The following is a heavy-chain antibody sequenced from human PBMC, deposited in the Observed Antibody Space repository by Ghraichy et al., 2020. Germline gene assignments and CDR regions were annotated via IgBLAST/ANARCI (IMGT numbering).Heavy chain of an antibody. V-gene: IGHV1-18*04. Sequence: ASVKVSCKASGYPFTSYVISCVRQAPGQGLEWMGWISAYNGNTNYAQKLQGRVTMTTDTSTSTAYMELRSLRSDDTAVYYCASYCSSTSCPLDYYYYGMDVWGQGTSVTVSS. CDR1: GYPFTSYV. CDR3: ASYCSSTSCPLDYYYYGMDV. J-gene: IGHJ6*02. CDR2: ISAYNGNT. D-gene: IGHD2-2*01.